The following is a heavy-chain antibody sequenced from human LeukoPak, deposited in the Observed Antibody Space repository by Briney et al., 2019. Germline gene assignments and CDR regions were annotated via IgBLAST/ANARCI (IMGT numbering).Heavy chain of an antibody. Sequence: SETLSLTFSVHGGSFSGYYWSWIRQPPGRGLEWIGEINHSGSTNYNPSLKSRVTISVDTSKNQFSLKLSSVTAADTAVYYCARMVVVVVAATGWFDPWGQGTLVTVSS. V-gene: IGHV4-34*01. D-gene: IGHD2-15*01. CDR3: ARMVVVVVAATGWFDP. CDR1: GGSFSGYY. CDR2: INHSGST. J-gene: IGHJ5*02.